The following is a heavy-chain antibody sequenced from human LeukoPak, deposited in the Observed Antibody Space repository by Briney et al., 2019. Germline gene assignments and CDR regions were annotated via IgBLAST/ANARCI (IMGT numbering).Heavy chain of an antibody. J-gene: IGHJ5*02. CDR1: GASISRSSYC. CDR3: ARDTYDYDWGSPTNWFDP. V-gene: IGHV4-39*07. Sequence: PSETLSLTCTVSGASISRSSYCWGWIRQPPGKGLEWISSISSSGNIYKNPSLKSRVIISVDTSKNQFSLKLTSVTAADTAVYYCARDTYDYDWGSPTNWFDPWGQGTLVTVSS. CDR2: ISSSGNI. D-gene: IGHD3-16*01.